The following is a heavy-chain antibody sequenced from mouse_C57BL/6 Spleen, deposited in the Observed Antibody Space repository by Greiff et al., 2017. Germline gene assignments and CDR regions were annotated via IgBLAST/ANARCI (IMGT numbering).Heavy chain of an antibody. CDR3: ARPFSSYAMDY. CDR1: GYTFPSYW. J-gene: IGHJ4*01. V-gene: IGHV1-64*01. CDR2: IPPTSGST. Sequence: QVQLQQPGAELVKPGASVKLSCKASGYTFPSYWMHWVKQRPGPGLEWIGMIPPTSGSTNYNEKFKSKDTLTVDKSSSTAYMQLSRLTSEDSSVYYCARPFSSYAMDYWGQGTSVTVSS.